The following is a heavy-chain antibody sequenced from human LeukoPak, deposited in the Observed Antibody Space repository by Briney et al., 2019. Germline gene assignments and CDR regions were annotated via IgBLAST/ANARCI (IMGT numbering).Heavy chain of an antibody. D-gene: IGHD3-9*01. CDR1: GFTFSSYA. J-gene: IGHJ4*02. CDR3: AKDYDILPGYYNPFDY. V-gene: IGHV3-23*01. CDR2: ISGSGGST. Sequence: GGSLRLSCAASGFTFSSYAMSWVRQAPGNGLEWVSAISGSGGSTYYADSVKGRFTISRDNSKNTLYLQMNSLRAEDTAVYYCAKDYDILPGYYNPFDYWGQGTLVTVSS.